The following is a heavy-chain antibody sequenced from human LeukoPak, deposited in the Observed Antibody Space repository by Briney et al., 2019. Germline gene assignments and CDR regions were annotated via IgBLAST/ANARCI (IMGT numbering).Heavy chain of an antibody. CDR3: ARASTSSVGLTNY. Sequence: GGSLRLSCAASGFPFSTYGMSWVRQAPGKGLEWVSAISGTSHSTYYADSVKGRVTISRDNSKNTLYLQMNSLRVEDTAVYYCARASTSSVGLTNYWGQGTLVTVSS. J-gene: IGHJ4*02. CDR1: GFPFSTYG. D-gene: IGHD3-22*01. CDR2: ISGTSHST. V-gene: IGHV3-23*01.